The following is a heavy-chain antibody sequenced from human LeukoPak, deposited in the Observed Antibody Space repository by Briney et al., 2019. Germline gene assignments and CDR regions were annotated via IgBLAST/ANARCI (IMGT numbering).Heavy chain of an antibody. CDR3: ARGIAAADIDY. J-gene: IGHJ4*02. Sequence: PGGSLRLSCAASGFTFSSYWMHWVRQAPGKGLVWVSRINSDGSSTSYADSVKGRFTISRDNAKNTLYLQMNSLRAEDTAVYYCARGIAAADIDYWGQGILVTVSS. D-gene: IGHD6-13*01. CDR2: INSDGSST. V-gene: IGHV3-74*01. CDR1: GFTFSSYW.